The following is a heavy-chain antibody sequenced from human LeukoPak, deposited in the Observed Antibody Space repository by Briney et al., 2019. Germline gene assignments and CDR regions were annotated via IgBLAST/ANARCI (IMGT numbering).Heavy chain of an antibody. J-gene: IGHJ4*02. CDR3: RAYYYDSSGYYGHGPFDY. D-gene: IGHD3-22*01. Sequence: GSLRLSCAASGFTFTNAWMSWVRQGTGKGLEWIGEINHSGSTNYNPSLKSRVTISVDTSKNQFSLKLSSVTAADTAVYYCRAYYYDSSGYYGHGPFDYWGQGTLVTVSS. V-gene: IGHV4-34*08. CDR1: GFTFTNAW. CDR2: INHSGST.